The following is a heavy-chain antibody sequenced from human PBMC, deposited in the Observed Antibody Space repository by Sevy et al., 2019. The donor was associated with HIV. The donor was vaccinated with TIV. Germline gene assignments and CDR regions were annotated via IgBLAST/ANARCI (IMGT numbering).Heavy chain of an antibody. Sequence: GGSLRLSCAASGFTFSSYAMSWVRQAPGKGLEWVSAISGSGGSTYYADSVKGRFTISRDNSKNTLYLQMNSLRAEDTAVNYCAKDVREYYYDSSGYYPTTNDYWGQGTLVTVSS. CDR1: GFTFSSYA. J-gene: IGHJ4*02. CDR2: ISGSGGST. D-gene: IGHD3-22*01. CDR3: AKDVREYYYDSSGYYPTTNDY. V-gene: IGHV3-23*01.